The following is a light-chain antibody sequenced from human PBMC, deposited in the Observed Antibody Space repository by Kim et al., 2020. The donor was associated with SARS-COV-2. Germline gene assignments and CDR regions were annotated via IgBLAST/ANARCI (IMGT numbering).Light chain of an antibody. CDR3: QQSGT. J-gene: IGKJ1*01. V-gene: IGKV1-5*01. Sequence: PTLSAFVGDRVTSTCLASQCVSTWLAWYQQKPGKAPKLLIYDASSLQIGVPSRFSGSGSGTEFTLTISGLQPDDFATYYCQQSGTFGQGTKVDIK. CDR2: DAS. CDR1: QCVSTW.